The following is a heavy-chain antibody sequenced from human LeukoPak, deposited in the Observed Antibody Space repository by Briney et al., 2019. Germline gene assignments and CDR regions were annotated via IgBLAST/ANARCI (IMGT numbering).Heavy chain of an antibody. V-gene: IGHV3-20*04. CDR2: IKWNSDST. J-gene: IGHJ4*02. CDR1: GFTFDDYG. CDR3: VRGAGSGWYFFYNY. Sequence: GESLRLSCAASGFTFDDYGMSWVRQAPGKGLEWVSGIKWNSDSTGYADSVKGRFTISRDNAKNSLYLQMNSLRAEDTASYYCVRGAGSGWYFFYNYWGQGTLVTVSS. D-gene: IGHD6-19*01.